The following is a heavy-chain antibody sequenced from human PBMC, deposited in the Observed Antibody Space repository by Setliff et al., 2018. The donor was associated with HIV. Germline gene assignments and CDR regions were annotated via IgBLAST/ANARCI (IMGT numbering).Heavy chain of an antibody. CDR3: ARQASYVLDP. J-gene: IGHJ5*02. D-gene: IGHD1-26*01. Sequence: PGESLKISCKGSGYSFTSYWISWVRQMPGKGLEWMGRIDPSNSNTNYSPSFQGHVTISADKSISTAYLQWSSLKASDTAMYYCARQASYVLDPWGQGTLVTVSS. CDR1: GYSFTSYW. V-gene: IGHV5-10-1*01. CDR2: IDPSNSNT.